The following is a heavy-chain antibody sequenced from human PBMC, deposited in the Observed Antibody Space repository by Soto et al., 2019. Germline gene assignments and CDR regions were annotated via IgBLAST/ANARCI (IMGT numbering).Heavy chain of an antibody. CDR2: LDYEEGER. J-gene: IGHJ4*02. V-gene: IGHV1-24*01. Sequence: ASVKVSCKVAGTSLSGLPMHWVRQAPGKGLEWMGSLDYEEGERSFAHRFQGRLTVTEDTSTDTAYMELSSLMSEDTAVYYCAAGLTPFAYWGQGTRVTVS. D-gene: IGHD2-15*01. CDR3: AAGLTPFAY. CDR1: GTSLSGLP.